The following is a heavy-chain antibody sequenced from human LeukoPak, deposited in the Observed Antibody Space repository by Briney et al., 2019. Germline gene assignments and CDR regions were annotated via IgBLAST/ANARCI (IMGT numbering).Heavy chain of an antibody. CDR1: GFTFSSYS. D-gene: IGHD5-12*01. V-gene: IGHV3-21*01. Sequence: GGSLRLSCAASGFTFSSYSMNWVRQAPGKGLEWVSSISSSYIYYADSVKGRFTISRDNAKNSLYLQMNSLRAEDTAVYYCARGFGYSGSFFDYWGQGTLVTVSS. J-gene: IGHJ4*02. CDR2: ISSSYI. CDR3: ARGFGYSGSFFDY.